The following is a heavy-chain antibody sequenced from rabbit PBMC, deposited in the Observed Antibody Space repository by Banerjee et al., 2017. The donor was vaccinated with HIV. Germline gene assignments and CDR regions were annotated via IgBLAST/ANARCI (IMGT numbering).Heavy chain of an antibody. D-gene: IGHD8-1*01. CDR1: GFSFSSGYD. CDR2: IYAGSSGST. J-gene: IGHJ4*01. V-gene: IGHV1S40*01. CDR3: ARTAYAAGSDFPYYFKL. Sequence: QSLEESGGDLVKPGASLTLTCTASGFSFSSGYDMCWVRQAPGKGLEWIACIYAGSSGSTYYASWAKGRFTISKTSSTTVTLQMTSLTAADTATYFCARTAYAAGSDFPYYFKLWGPGTLVTVS.